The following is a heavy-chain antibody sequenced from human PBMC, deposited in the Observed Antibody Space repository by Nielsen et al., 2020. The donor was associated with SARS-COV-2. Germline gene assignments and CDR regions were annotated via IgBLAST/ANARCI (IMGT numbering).Heavy chain of an antibody. CDR2: INSDGSST. CDR3: VRGLQVPNGLAHR. CDR1: RFTFSNYW. Sequence: GGSLRLSCAASRFTFSNYWMHWIRQAPGKGLVWVSRINSDGSSTSYADSVKGRFTISRDNAKNTLYLQMNSLRAEDTAVYYCVRGLQVPNGLAHRWGQGTLVTVSS. D-gene: IGHD3-16*01. J-gene: IGHJ4*02. V-gene: IGHV3-74*01.